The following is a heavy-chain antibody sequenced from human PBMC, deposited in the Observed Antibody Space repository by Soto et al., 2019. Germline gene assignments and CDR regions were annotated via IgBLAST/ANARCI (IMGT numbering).Heavy chain of an antibody. Sequence: GGSLRLSCAASGFTFSSYWMSWVRQAPGKGLEWVANIKQDGSEKYYVDSVKGRFTISRDNAKNSLYLQMSNLRVEDTAIYYCAKGPPSTYDILTGYFYWGQGILVTVSS. CDR2: IKQDGSEK. J-gene: IGHJ4*02. CDR3: AKGPPSTYDILTGYFY. V-gene: IGHV3-7*03. CDR1: GFTFSSYW. D-gene: IGHD3-9*01.